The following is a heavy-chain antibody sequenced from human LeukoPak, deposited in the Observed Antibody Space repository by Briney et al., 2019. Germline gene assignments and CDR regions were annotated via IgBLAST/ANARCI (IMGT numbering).Heavy chain of an antibody. CDR3: AKDYGDLTEFDDAIDI. CDR1: GFTFSSYG. V-gene: IGHV3-33*06. CDR2: IWYDGSNK. D-gene: IGHD4-17*01. J-gene: IGHJ3*02. Sequence: GGSLRLSCAASGFTFSSYGMHWVRQAPGKGLEWVAVIWYDGSNKYYADSVKGRFTISRDNSKNTLYLQMNSLRAEDTAVYYCAKDYGDLTEFDDAIDIWGQGTMVTVSS.